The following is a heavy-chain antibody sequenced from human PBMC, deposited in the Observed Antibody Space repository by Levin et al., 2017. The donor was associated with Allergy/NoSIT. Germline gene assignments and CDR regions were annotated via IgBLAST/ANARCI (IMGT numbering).Heavy chain of an antibody. V-gene: IGHV3-23*01. J-gene: IGHJ4*02. D-gene: IGHD2-2*01. CDR3: ATRDDPYIVVVPAATSVRGDY. CDR1: GFTFSSYA. Sequence: GGSLRLSCAASGFTFSSYAMSWVRQAPGKGLEWVSAISGSGGSTYYADSVKGRFTISRDNSKNTLYLQMNSLRAEDTAVYYCATRDDPYIVVVPAATSVRGDYWGQGTLVTVSS. CDR2: ISGSGGST.